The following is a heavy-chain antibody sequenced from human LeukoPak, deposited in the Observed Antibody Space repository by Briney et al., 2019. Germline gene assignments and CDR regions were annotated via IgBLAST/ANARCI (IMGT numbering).Heavy chain of an antibody. J-gene: IGHJ4*02. D-gene: IGHD4-23*01. V-gene: IGHV3-30-3*01. CDR1: GFTFSSYA. Sequence: GRSLRLSCAASGFTFSSYAMHWVRQAPGKGLEWVAVISYDGSNKYYADSVKGRFTISRDNSKNTLYLQMNSLRAEDTAVYYCARDREDYGGNSHYFDYWGQGTLVTVSS. CDR3: ARDREDYGGNSHYFDY. CDR2: ISYDGSNK.